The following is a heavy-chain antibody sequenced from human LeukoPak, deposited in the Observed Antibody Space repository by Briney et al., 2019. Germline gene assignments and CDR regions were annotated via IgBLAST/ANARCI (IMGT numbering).Heavy chain of an antibody. CDR3: ARSRRGTQGP. CDR2: INHSGST. CDR1: GFTFSSYA. J-gene: IGHJ5*02. V-gene: IGHV4-34*01. D-gene: IGHD1-7*01. Sequence: GSLRLSCAASGFTFSSYAMHWVRQPPGKGLEWIGEINHSGSTNYNPSLKSRVTISVDTSKNQFSLKLSSVTAADTAVYYCARSRRGTQGPWGQGTLVTVSS.